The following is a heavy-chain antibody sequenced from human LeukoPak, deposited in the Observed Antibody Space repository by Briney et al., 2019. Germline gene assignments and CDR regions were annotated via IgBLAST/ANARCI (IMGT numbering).Heavy chain of an antibody. CDR1: GFTASNAT. J-gene: IGHJ4*02. CDR3: TTDLVY. V-gene: IGHV3-15*01. CDR2: IKRKTDRGKT. Sequence: GCSLILSCAASGFTASNATMSCVRKPPGNALEWVRRIKRKTDRGKTDYAAPVKGRFTISRDDSKNTLYLQMNSLKTEDTAVYYCTTDLVYWGQGTLVTVSS.